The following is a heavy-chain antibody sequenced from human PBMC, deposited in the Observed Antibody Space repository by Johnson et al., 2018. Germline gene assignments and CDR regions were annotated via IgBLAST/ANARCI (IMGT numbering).Heavy chain of an antibody. Sequence: VQLVESGGGLVKPGGSLRLSCAASGFTFSIYTMNWVRQAPGKGLEWVSSITSSSSYIYYADSVKGRFSIPRDNAKNSLALQRNSLRAEDTAGYYCARTAAGNWFDPWGQGTMVTVSS. D-gene: IGHD6-13*01. V-gene: IGHV3-21*01. J-gene: IGHJ3*01. CDR3: ARTAAGNWFDP. CDR1: GFTFSIYT. CDR2: ITSSSSYI.